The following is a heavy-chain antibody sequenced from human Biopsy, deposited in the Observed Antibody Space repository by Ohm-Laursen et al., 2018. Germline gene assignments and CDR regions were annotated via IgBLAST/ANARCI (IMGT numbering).Heavy chain of an antibody. CDR1: GGTYSGYY. J-gene: IGHJ5*02. CDR3: ARFIVPSLHCSNGVCPIRWFDP. CDR2: VHHDGRA. D-gene: IGHD2-2*01. Sequence: PGTLSLTCAVYGGTYSGYYWSWIRQPPGKGLEWIGEVHHDGRANYNPSLKSRVTISEDMSKKQFSLKLSGVTAADTAVYYCARFIVPSLHCSNGVCPIRWFDPWGQGTLVTIFS. V-gene: IGHV4-34*01.